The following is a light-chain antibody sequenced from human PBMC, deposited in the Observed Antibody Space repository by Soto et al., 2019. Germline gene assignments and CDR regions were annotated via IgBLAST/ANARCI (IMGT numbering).Light chain of an antibody. V-gene: IGKV1-33*01. J-gene: IGKJ5*01. Sequence: DIQMTQSPSSLFASVGGRVTITCQATQDINIYLNWYQQKPGKAPNLLIYDASNLEVGVPSRFSGSGSGTHFTFTISSLQTEDIGTYYCQQYDILPITFGRGTRPEIK. CDR3: QQYDILPIT. CDR1: QDINIY. CDR2: DAS.